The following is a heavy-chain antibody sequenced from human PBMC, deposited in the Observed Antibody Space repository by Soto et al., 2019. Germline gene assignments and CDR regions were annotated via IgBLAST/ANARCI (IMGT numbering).Heavy chain of an antibody. CDR1: GFTFSGYS. J-gene: IGHJ4*02. D-gene: IGHD5-12*01. V-gene: IGHV3-21*01. CDR3: ARGGIFTGYDK. Sequence: DSGGGLVKPGGSLRLSCTASGFTFSGYSMTWVRQAPGKGLEWVAALSSGSDYIYYADPVKGRFIISRDNAKDSLYLQMNSLRAEDTAVYYCARGGIFTGYDKWGQGTLVTVSS. CDR2: LSSGSDYI.